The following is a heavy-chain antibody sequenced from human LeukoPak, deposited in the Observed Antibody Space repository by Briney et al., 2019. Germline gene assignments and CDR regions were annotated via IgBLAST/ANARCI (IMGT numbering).Heavy chain of an antibody. CDR1: GFTFRSFW. J-gene: IGHJ4*02. CDR2: IKQDGSEK. V-gene: IGHV3-7*01. D-gene: IGHD3-22*01. Sequence: GGSLRLSCAASGFTFRSFWMSWVRQAPGKGLEWVANIKQDGSEKYYVDSVKGRFTISRDNAKNSLYLQMNSLRAEDTAVYYCARDLGYYDSSGYYDYWGQGTLVTVSS. CDR3: ARDLGYYDSSGYYDY.